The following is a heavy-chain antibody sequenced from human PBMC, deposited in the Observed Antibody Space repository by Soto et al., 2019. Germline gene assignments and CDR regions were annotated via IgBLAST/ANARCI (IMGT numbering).Heavy chain of an antibody. V-gene: IGHV3-15*01. CDR3: TTSNLGVDF. Sequence: PGGSLRLSCAASGLIFSDVWLTWVRQAPGKGLEWVGRIKTKTDDGTIDYAAPVRGRFTISRDDSKNTLYLQMTSLTPDDTGVYYCTTSNLGVDFWGPGTLVTVSS. CDR2: IKTKTDDGTI. CDR1: GLIFSDVW. D-gene: IGHD1-1*01. J-gene: IGHJ4*02.